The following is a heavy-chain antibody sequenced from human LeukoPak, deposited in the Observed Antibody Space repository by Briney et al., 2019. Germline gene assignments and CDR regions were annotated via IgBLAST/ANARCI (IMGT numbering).Heavy chain of an antibody. CDR2: ISGSGGST. CDR3: AKDRPKIGYCSSTSCADYYYYGMDV. CDR1: GFTFSSYA. V-gene: IGHV3-23*01. Sequence: GGSLRLSCAASGFTFSSYAMSWVRQAPGEGLEWVSAISGSGGSTYYADSVKGRFTISRDNSKNTLYLQMNSLRAEDTAVYYCAKDRPKIGYCSSTSCADYYYYGMDVWGQGTTVTVSS. D-gene: IGHD2-2*01. J-gene: IGHJ6*02.